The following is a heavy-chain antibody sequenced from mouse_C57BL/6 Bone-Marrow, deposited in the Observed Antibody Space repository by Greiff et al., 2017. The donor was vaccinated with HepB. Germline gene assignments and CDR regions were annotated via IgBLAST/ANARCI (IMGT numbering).Heavy chain of an antibody. Sequence: DVMLVESGGGLVKPGGSLKLSCAASGFTFSDYGMHWVRQAPEKGLEWVAYISSGSSTIYYADTVKGRFTISRDNAKNTLFLQMTSLRSEDTAMYYCARPFDYGSFLAYWGQGTLVTVSA. CDR1: GFTFSDYG. V-gene: IGHV5-17*01. D-gene: IGHD1-1*01. CDR2: ISSGSSTI. J-gene: IGHJ3*01. CDR3: ARPFDYGSFLAY.